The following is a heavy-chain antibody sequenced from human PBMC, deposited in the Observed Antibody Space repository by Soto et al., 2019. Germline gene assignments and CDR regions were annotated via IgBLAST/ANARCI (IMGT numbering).Heavy chain of an antibody. CDR2: INPTDGST. J-gene: IGHJ5*02. CDR3: AREYCSGGSCRPDP. CDR1: GYTFTSYY. V-gene: IGHV1-46*03. Sequence: ASVKVSCKASGYTFTSYYLHWVRQAPGQGLEWMGIINPTDGSTIYAQKFKGRVIMTRDTSTSTVYMDQSSLRTEDTAVYYCAREYCSGGSCRPDPWGQGTLVTVSS. D-gene: IGHD2-15*01.